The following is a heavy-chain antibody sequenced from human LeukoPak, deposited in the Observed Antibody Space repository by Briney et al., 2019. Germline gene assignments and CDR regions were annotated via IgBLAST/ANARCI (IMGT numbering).Heavy chain of an antibody. CDR2: ISGSGGST. CDR3: AAVDVDTAFP. CDR1: GFTFSSYG. D-gene: IGHD5-18*01. V-gene: IGHV3-23*01. J-gene: IGHJ5*02. Sequence: GGSLRLSCAASGFTFSSYGMSWVRQAPGKGLEWVSAISGSGGSTYYADSVKGRFTISRDSSKNTLYLQMNSLRAEDTAVYYCAAVDVDTAFPWGQGTLVTVSS.